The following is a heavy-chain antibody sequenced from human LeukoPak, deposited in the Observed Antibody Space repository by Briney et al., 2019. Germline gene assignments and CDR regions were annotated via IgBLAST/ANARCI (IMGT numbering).Heavy chain of an antibody. CDR2: ISAYNGNT. V-gene: IGHV1-18*01. Sequence: GASVTVSCKASGYTFTSYGISWVRQAPGQGLEWMGWISAYNGNTNYAQKLQGRVTMTTDTSTSTAYMELRSLRSDDTAVYYCARIPQDYYGSGSYYNFDYWGQGTLVTVSS. J-gene: IGHJ4*02. CDR3: ARIPQDYYGSGSYYNFDY. CDR1: GYTFTSYG. D-gene: IGHD3-10*01.